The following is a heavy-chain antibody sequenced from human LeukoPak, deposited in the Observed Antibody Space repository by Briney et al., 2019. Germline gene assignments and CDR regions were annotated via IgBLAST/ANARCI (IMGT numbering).Heavy chain of an antibody. J-gene: IGHJ3*02. Sequence: SQTLSLTCAISGDSVSSNSAVWNWIRQSPSRGLEWLGRTYYRSKWYNGYAVSVKSRITISPDTSKNQFSLQLDSVTPEDTAVYYCASAASYYGDTAFDIWGQGTMVTVSS. CDR3: ASAASYYGDTAFDI. V-gene: IGHV6-1*01. D-gene: IGHD4-17*01. CDR2: TYYRSKWYN. CDR1: GDSVSSNSAV.